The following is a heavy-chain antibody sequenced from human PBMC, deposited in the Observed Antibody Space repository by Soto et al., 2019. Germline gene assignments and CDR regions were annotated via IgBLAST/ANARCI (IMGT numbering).Heavy chain of an antibody. CDR2: INPSGGST. Sequence: ASVKVSCKASGYTFTSYYMHWVRQAPGQGLEWMGIINPSGGSTSYAQKFQGRVTMTRDTSTSTVYMELSSLRSEDTAVYYCARDYYDSSGYLRSYFAYWGQGTLVTVSS. D-gene: IGHD3-22*01. J-gene: IGHJ4*02. CDR3: ARDYYDSSGYLRSYFAY. V-gene: IGHV1-46*01. CDR1: GYTFTSYY.